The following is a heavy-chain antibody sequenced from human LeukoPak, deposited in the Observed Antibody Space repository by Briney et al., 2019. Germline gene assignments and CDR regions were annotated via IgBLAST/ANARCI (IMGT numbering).Heavy chain of an antibody. CDR2: INPKSGGT. Sequence: ASVSVSYKASGYTFTGYYMHWVHQAPRQGLEGMGWINPKSGGTNYAQKFQGWVTMTRDTSISTAYMELSRLRSDDTAVYYGARGFSRRDAFDIWGQGRMVTVSS. CDR3: ARGFSRRDAFDI. D-gene: IGHD3-3*02. CDR1: GYTFTGYY. V-gene: IGHV1-2*04. J-gene: IGHJ3*02.